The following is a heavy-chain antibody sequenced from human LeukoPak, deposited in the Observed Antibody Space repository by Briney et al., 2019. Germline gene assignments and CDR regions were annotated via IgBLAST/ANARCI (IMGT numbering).Heavy chain of an antibody. CDR2: INNDGSST. V-gene: IGHV3-74*01. Sequence: PGGSLRLSCAASGFTFSSYWMHWVRQAPGKGLVWVSRINNDGSSTSYADSVKGRFTISRDNAKNTLYLQMNSLRAEDTAVYYCARRADYYDSSGSYYYYYMDVWGKGTTVTVSS. J-gene: IGHJ6*03. CDR3: ARRADYYDSSGSYYYYYMDV. CDR1: GFTFSSYW. D-gene: IGHD3-22*01.